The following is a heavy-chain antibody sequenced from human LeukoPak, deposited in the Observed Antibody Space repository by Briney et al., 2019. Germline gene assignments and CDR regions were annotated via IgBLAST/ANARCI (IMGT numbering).Heavy chain of an antibody. D-gene: IGHD3-3*01. V-gene: IGHV1-2*02. CDR3: ARGSEKTPMYYDFWSGSPFFDY. CDR1: GYTFTGYY. Sequence: ASVKVSCKASGYTFTGYYMHWVRQAPGQGLEWMGWINPNSGGTNYAQKFQGRVTMTRDTSVSTAYMELSRLRSDDTAVYYCARGSEKTPMYYDFWSGSPFFDYWGQGTLVTVSS. CDR2: INPNSGGT. J-gene: IGHJ4*02.